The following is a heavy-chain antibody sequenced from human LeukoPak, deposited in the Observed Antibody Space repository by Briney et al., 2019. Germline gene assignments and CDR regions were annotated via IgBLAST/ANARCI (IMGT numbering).Heavy chain of an antibody. D-gene: IGHD6-6*01. CDR3: ASDARAYSSSSVLDY. CDR2: ISYDGSNK. V-gene: IGHV3-30*04. CDR1: GFTFSTYP. J-gene: IGHJ4*02. Sequence: PGGSLRLSCAASGFTFSTYPMHWVRQAPGKGLEWVAVISYDGSNKYYADSVKGRFTISRDNSKNALYLQMNSLRAEDTAVYYCASDARAYSSSSVLDYWGQGTLVTVSS.